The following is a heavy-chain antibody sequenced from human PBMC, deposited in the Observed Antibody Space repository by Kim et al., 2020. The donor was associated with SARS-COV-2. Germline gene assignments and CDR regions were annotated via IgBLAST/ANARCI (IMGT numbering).Heavy chain of an antibody. CDR1: GYTFTAYY. D-gene: IGHD3-22*01. V-gene: IGHV1-2*06. CDR3: AREGEVVINRRAFDI. CDR2: INPNNGVT. J-gene: IGHJ3*02. Sequence: ASVKVSCKASGYTFTAYYIHWVRQAPGQGLEWMGRINPNNGVTNYPQRFQGRVTLTRDTSITTVYMEVSGLTADDTALYSCAREGEVVINRRAFDIWGQG.